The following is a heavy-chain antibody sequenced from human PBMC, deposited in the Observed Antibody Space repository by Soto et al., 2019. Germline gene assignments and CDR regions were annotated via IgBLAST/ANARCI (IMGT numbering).Heavy chain of an antibody. D-gene: IGHD2-15*01. V-gene: IGHV3-30*03. Sequence: PGGSLRLSCAASGFTFSSYGMHWVRQAPGKGLEWVAVISYDGSNKYYADSVKGRFTISRDNSKNTLYLQMNSLRAEDTAVYYCATELGLLLSYYYYGIGVWGQRTTVTV. CDR1: GFTFSSYG. CDR2: ISYDGSNK. CDR3: ATELGLLLSYYYYGIGV. J-gene: IGHJ6*02.